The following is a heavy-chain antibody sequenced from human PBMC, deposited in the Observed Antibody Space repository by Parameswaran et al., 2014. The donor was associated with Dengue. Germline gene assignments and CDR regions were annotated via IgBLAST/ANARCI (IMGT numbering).Heavy chain of an antibody. D-gene: IGHD1-14*01. Sequence: WIRQPPGKGLEWIGEINHSGSTNYNPSLKSRVTISVDTSKNQFSLKLSSVTAADTAVYYCARGVGIYGLDVWGQGTTVTVSS. CDR3: ARGVGIYGLDV. J-gene: IGHJ6*02. V-gene: IGHV4-34*01. CDR2: INHSGST.